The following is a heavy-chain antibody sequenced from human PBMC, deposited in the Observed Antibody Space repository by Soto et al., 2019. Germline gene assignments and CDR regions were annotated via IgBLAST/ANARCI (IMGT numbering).Heavy chain of an antibody. CDR3: ACKYTCGAVGLDY. CDR2: IYHSGST. CDR1: SGSISSSNW. J-gene: IGHJ4*02. Sequence: SETLSLTCAVSSGSISSSNWWSWVRQPPGKGLEWIGEIYHSGSTNYNPSLKSRVTISVDKSKNQFSLKLSSGTAADTAVDYCACKYTCGAVGLDYWGQGTLVTVSS. V-gene: IGHV4-4*02. D-gene: IGHD6-19*01.